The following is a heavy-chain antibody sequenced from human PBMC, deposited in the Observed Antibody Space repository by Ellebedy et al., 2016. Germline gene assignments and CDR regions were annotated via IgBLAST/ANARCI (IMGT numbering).Heavy chain of an antibody. D-gene: IGHD6-19*01. CDR2: IKQDGSEK. V-gene: IGHV3-7*03. J-gene: IGHJ4*02. CDR3: ARDTYSSGPTVPYYFDY. CDR1: GFTFRSYW. Sequence: GGSLRLSCAASGFTFRSYWMSWVRQAPGKGLEWVANIKQDGSEKDYVDSVKGRFTISRDNAKNSLYLQMNSLRAEDTTVYYCARDTYSSGPTVPYYFDYWGQGTLVTVSS.